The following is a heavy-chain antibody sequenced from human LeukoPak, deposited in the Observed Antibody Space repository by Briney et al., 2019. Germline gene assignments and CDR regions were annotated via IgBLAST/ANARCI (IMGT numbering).Heavy chain of an antibody. V-gene: IGHV4-39*01. Sequence: SETLSLTCTVSGGSIGSSSYYWGWIRQLPGKGLEWIGSIYYSGSAYYNPSLKSRVTISVDTSKNQFSLKLSSVTAADTAVYYCARLSGSYYSDFDYWGQGTLVTVSS. CDR1: GGSIGSSSYY. D-gene: IGHD1-26*01. CDR3: ARLSGSYYSDFDY. CDR2: IYYSGSA. J-gene: IGHJ4*02.